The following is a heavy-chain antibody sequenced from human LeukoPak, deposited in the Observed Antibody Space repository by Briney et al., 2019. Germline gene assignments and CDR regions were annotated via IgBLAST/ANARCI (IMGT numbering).Heavy chain of an antibody. CDR2: FDPEDGET. Sequence: ASVKVSCKVSGYTLTELSMHWVRQAPGKGLEWMGGFDPEDGETIYAQKFQGRVTMTEDTSTDTAYMELSSLRSEDTAVYYCACRTRVTIFGVAIFDYWGQGTLVTVSS. CDR1: GYTLTELS. V-gene: IGHV1-24*01. J-gene: IGHJ4*02. D-gene: IGHD3-3*01. CDR3: ACRTRVTIFGVAIFDY.